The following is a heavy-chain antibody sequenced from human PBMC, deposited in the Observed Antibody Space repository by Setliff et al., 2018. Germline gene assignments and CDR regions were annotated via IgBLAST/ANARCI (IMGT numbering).Heavy chain of an antibody. V-gene: IGHV4-4*07. CDR2: IYTSGST. CDR1: GGSISSYY. D-gene: IGHD4-4*01. Sequence: SETLSLTCTVSGGSISSYYWSWIRQPAGKGLEWIGRIYTSGSTNYNPSLKSRVTMSVDTSKNQFSLKLSSVTAADTAVYYCARVSTVSTWPYYYYMDVWGKGTSVTVSS. J-gene: IGHJ6*03. CDR3: ARVSTVSTWPYYYYMDV.